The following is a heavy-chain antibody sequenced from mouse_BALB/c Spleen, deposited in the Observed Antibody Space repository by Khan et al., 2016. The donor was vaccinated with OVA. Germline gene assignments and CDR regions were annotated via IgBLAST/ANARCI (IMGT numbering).Heavy chain of an antibody. D-gene: IGHD2-1*01. CDR1: GYTFTSYW. CDR2: IYPGNSDI. V-gene: IGHV1-5*01. J-gene: IGHJ2*01. Sequence: VQLQQSGTVLARPGASVKMSCKASGYTFTSYWMHWVKQRPGQGLEWIGAIYPGNSDINYNQKFKGKANLTAVTSTSTAYMELNSLTNEDSAVYYWTRNGFGNYESGDYWGQGTTLTVSA. CDR3: TRNGFGNYESGDY.